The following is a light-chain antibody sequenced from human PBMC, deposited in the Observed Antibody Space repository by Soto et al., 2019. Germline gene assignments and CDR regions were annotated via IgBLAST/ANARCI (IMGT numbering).Light chain of an antibody. CDR2: DVS. V-gene: IGLV2-14*01. CDR3: SSYTTSSTYV. CDR1: SSDVGGYNY. Sequence: QSALTQPASVSGSPGQSIAISCTGTSSDVGGYNYVSWYQQHPGKAPKLILCDVSNRPSGVSDRFSGSKSGNTASLTISGLQTEDEADYYCSSYTTSSTYVFGTGTKPTVL. J-gene: IGLJ1*01.